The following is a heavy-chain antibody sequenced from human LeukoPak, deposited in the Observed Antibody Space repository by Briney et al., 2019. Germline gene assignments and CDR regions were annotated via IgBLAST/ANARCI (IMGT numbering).Heavy chain of an antibody. J-gene: IGHJ4*02. Sequence: GGSLRLSCVVSGFTFSDFHMSWLRQAPGKGLEWISYVTNSGSDIEYADSVKGRFTISWDNAKKSLYLEMNTLRAEDTAIYYCACPYRSRFDYWGQGTLVTVSS. D-gene: IGHD6-13*01. CDR2: VTNSGSDI. CDR1: GFTFSDFH. CDR3: ACPYRSRFDY. V-gene: IGHV3-11*01.